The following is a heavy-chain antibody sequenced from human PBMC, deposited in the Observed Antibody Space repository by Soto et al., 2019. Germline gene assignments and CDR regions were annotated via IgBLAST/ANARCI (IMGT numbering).Heavy chain of an antibody. V-gene: IGHV4-59*01. Sequence: QVQLQESGPGLVKPSETLSLTCTVSGGSISSYYWSWIRQPPGKGLEWIGYIYYSGSTNYNPSLKSRVTISVDTSKNQFSLKLSSETAADTAVYYCARRWGPTFDFWGQGTLVTVSS. CDR1: GGSISSYY. CDR2: IYYSGST. J-gene: IGHJ4*02. CDR3: ARRWGPTFDF. D-gene: IGHD1-26*01.